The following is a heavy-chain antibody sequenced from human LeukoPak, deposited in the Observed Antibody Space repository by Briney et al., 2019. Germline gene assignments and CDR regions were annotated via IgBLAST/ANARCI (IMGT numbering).Heavy chain of an antibody. V-gene: IGHV4-38-2*01. CDR2: IFHSGIT. D-gene: IGHD1-7*01. CDR1: GYSISSGYY. CDR3: ARGAGTRHLDY. Sequence: PSETLSLTCAVSGYSISSGYYWGWIRQPPGKGLEWIGSIFHSGITYYNPSLETRVTLSEDTSKNQFSLNVNSVTAADTAVYYCARGAGTRHLDYWGQGTLVTVSS. J-gene: IGHJ4*02.